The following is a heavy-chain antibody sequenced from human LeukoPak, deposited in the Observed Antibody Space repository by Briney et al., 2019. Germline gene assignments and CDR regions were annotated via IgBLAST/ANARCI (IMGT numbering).Heavy chain of an antibody. CDR2: INPNSGGT. V-gene: IGHV1-2*02. CDR1: GYTFTDYY. Sequence: ASVKVSCKASGYTFTDYYMHWVRQAPGQGLEWMGWINPNSGGTNYAQKFQGRVTMTRDTSISTAYMELSRLRSDDTAVYYCARVEGYGEYFWFDPWGQGTLVTVSS. CDR3: ARVEGYGEYFWFDP. J-gene: IGHJ5*02. D-gene: IGHD4-17*01.